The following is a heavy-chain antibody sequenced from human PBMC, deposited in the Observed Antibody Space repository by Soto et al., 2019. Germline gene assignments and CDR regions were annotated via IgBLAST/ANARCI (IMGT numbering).Heavy chain of an antibody. D-gene: IGHD2-15*01. CDR1: GYTFTSYA. Sequence: QVQLVQSGAEEKKPGASVKVSCKASGYTFTSYAMHWVRQAPGQRLEWMGWINAGNGNTKYSQKFQGRVTITRDTSASTADMELSSLRHEDTAVYYCARGPVVTHFDYWGQGTLVTVAS. J-gene: IGHJ4*02. CDR2: INAGNGNT. V-gene: IGHV1-3*05. CDR3: ARGPVVTHFDY.